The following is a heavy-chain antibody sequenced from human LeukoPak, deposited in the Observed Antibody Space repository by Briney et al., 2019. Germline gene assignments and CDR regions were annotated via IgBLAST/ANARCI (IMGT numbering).Heavy chain of an antibody. V-gene: IGHV4-4*07. D-gene: IGHD3-22*01. Sequence: SETLSLTCTVSGGSIGNYYWSWIRQPAGRGLEWIGRISTSGSTNYNPSLRSRVTMSVDTSTNQFSLKLSSVTAADTAVFYCARSAVDTADFDYWGQGTLVTVSS. CDR3: ARSAVDTADFDY. J-gene: IGHJ4*02. CDR1: GGSIGNYY. CDR2: ISTSGST.